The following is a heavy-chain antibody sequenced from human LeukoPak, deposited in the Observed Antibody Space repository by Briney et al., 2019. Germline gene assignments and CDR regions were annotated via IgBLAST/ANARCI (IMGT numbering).Heavy chain of an antibody. V-gene: IGHV1-2*02. CDR1: GYTFSAFY. J-gene: IGHJ4*02. CDR3: ARVDTVGTVNPFY. Sequence: ASVKVSCKTPGYTFSAFYIHWVRQVPGQGLEWMGWLRPDTGATNFAQNFLGRVTMTGDTSISTAYMELSRLRPDDTAVYYCARVDTVGTVNPFYWGQGTLVTVSS. D-gene: IGHD5-12*01. CDR2: LRPDTGAT.